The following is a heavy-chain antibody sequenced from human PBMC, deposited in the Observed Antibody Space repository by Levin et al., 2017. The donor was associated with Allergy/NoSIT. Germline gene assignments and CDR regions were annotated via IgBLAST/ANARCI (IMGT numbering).Heavy chain of an antibody. V-gene: IGHV4-59*01. CDR3: ARALGYCSGTNCFNWFDP. J-gene: IGHJ5*02. Sequence: SETLSLTCTVSGGSISSYYWSWIRQPPGKGLEWIGYIYYSGSTNFNPSLKSRVTISIDTSKNQFSLKLSSVTAADTAVYHCARALGYCSGTNCFNWFDPWGQGTLVTVSS. D-gene: IGHD2-2*01. CDR1: GGSISSYY. CDR2: IYYSGST.